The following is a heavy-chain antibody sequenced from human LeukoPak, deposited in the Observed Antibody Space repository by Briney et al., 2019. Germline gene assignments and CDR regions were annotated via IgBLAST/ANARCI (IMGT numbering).Heavy chain of an antibody. Sequence: GGSLRLSCAASGFTVSDNYMSWVRQGPGKGLELVSVIYSGGSKYYADSVKGRFTISRDNYKNTLYLQMNSLRAEDTAIYYCARGPSVLGDIDNWGQGTLVAVSS. V-gene: IGHV3-53*01. J-gene: IGHJ4*02. D-gene: IGHD3-10*01. CDR3: ARGPSVLGDIDN. CDR2: IYSGGSK. CDR1: GFTVSDNY.